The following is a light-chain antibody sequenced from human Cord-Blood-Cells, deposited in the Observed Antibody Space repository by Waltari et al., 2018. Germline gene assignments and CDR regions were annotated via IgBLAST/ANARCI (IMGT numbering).Light chain of an antibody. CDR2: EVS. CDR3: CSYAGSSTV. CDR1: SSDVGRYNL. V-gene: IGLV2-23*02. J-gene: IGLJ3*02. Sequence: QSALTQPASVSGSPGQSTTISCTGTSSDVGRYNLVSWYQQHPGKAPKLMIYEVSKRPSEVSNRFSGSKSGNTASLTIAGLQAEDEADYYCCSYAGSSTVFGGGTKLTVL.